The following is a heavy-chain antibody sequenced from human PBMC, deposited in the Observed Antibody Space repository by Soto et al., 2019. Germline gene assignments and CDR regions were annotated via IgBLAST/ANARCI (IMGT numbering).Heavy chain of an antibody. V-gene: IGHV3-9*01. CDR2: ISWNSGSI. CDR1: GFTFDEYA. Sequence: SLRLSCSASGFTFDEYAMHWGRQAPGKGLEWVSGISWNSGSIGYADSVKGRFTISRDNAKNSLYLQMNSLRAEDTALYYCAKGQLAYYYCYGMDVWGQGTTVTVSS. J-gene: IGHJ6*02. CDR3: AKGQLAYYYCYGMDV. D-gene: IGHD6-13*01.